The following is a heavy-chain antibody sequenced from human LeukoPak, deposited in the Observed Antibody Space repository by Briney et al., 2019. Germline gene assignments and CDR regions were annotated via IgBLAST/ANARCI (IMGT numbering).Heavy chain of an antibody. D-gene: IGHD3-22*01. V-gene: IGHV4-39*01. J-gene: IGHJ4*02. Sequence: PSETLSLTCTVSGGSISSSSYYWGWIRQPPGKGLEWIGSIYYSGSTYYNPSLKSRVTISVDTSKNQFSLKLSSVTAADTAVYYCARHEVTMIGYYFDYWGQGTLVTVSS. CDR2: IYYSGST. CDR3: ARHEVTMIGYYFDY. CDR1: GGSISSSSYY.